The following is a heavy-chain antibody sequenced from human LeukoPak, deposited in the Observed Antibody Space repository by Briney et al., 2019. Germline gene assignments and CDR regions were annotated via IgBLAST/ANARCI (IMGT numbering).Heavy chain of an antibody. Sequence: GGSLRLSCAASGFTFRNAWMSWVRQAPGKGLEWVSAISGSGGSTYYADSVKGRFTISRDNSKNTLYLQMNSLRAEDTAVYYCANILSGYPDYWGQGTLVTVSS. CDR1: GFTFRNAW. J-gene: IGHJ4*02. CDR2: ISGSGGST. CDR3: ANILSGYPDY. D-gene: IGHD3-9*01. V-gene: IGHV3-23*01.